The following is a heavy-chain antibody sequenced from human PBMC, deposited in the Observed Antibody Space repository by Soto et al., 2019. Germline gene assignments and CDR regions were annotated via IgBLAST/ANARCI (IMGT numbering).Heavy chain of an antibody. V-gene: IGHV6-1*01. CDR3: AKGDNLGPKTGYAFDP. CDR2: TYFRSKWYN. D-gene: IGHD5-12*01. Sequence: SQTLSLTCAISGDSVSSNTASWNWIRQSPSRGLEWLGRTYFRSKWYNDYAVSVKSRIIINPDTSNNQFSLQLNSVTPEDTAVYYCAKGDNLGPKTGYAFDPWGQGIMVTVSS. J-gene: IGHJ5*02. CDR1: GDSVSSNTAS.